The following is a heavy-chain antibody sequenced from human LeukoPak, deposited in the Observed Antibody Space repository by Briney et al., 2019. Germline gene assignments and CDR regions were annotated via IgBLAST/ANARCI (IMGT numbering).Heavy chain of an antibody. CDR1: GFTFSSYE. V-gene: IGHV3-23*01. J-gene: IGHJ4*02. Sequence: GGSLRLSCAASGFTFSSYEMNWVRQAPGKGLEWVSAISGSGGSTYYADSVKGRFTISRDNSKNTLYLQMNSLRAEDTAVYYCAKYASGYYGLYYFDYWGQGTLVTVSS. D-gene: IGHD3-22*01. CDR2: ISGSGGST. CDR3: AKYASGYYGLYYFDY.